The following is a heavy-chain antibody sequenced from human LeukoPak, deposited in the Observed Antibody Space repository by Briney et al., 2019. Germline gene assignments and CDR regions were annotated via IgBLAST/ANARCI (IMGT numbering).Heavy chain of an antibody. D-gene: IGHD3-3*01. CDR3: ARDVGPFDY. CDR2: IWYDGSIK. Sequence: GRSLRLSCAASGFAFSTYGMHWVRQAPGKGLEWVAVIWYDGSIKYYGDSVKGRFTISRDNSENMMYLQMNGLRVEDTAVYYCARDVGPFDYWGQGTLVTVSS. CDR1: GFAFSTYG. V-gene: IGHV3-33*01. J-gene: IGHJ4*02.